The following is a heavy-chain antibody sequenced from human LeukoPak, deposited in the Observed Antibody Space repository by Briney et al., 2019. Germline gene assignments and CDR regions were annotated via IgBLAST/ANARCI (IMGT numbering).Heavy chain of an antibody. D-gene: IGHD3-10*01. V-gene: IGHV1-69*13. CDR1: GYTFTSYG. Sequence: SVKVSCKASGYTFTSYGISWVRQAPGQGLEWMGGIIPIFGTANYAQKFQGRVTITADESTSTAYMELSSLRSEDTAVYYCATHPRRYYYGSGSYFAYWGQGTLVTVSS. J-gene: IGHJ4*02. CDR3: ATHPRRYYYGSGSYFAY. CDR2: IIPIFGTA.